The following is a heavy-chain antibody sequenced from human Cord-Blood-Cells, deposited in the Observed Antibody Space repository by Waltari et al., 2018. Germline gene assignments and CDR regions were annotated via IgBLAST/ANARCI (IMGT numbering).Heavy chain of an antibody. J-gene: IGHJ6*02. CDR2: INHSGST. Sequence: QVQLQQWGAGLLKPSETLSLTCAVYGGSFSGYYWSWIRQPPGKVLEWIGEINHSGSTNYNPSLKSRVTISVDTSKNQFSLKLSSVTAADTAVYYCAREGGRNYYDSSGYYYYYGMDVWGQGTTVTVSS. V-gene: IGHV4-34*01. D-gene: IGHD3-22*01. CDR3: AREGGRNYYDSSGYYYYYGMDV. CDR1: GGSFSGYY.